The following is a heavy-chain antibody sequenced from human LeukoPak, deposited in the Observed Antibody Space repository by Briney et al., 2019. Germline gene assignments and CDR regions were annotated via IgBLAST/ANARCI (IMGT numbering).Heavy chain of an antibody. CDR2: TKQDGSAK. CDR1: GFTFSSHW. D-gene: IGHD2-2*02. V-gene: IGHV3-7*01. J-gene: IGHJ4*02. Sequence: PGGSLRLSCAASGFTFSSHWMSWVRQAPGKGLEWVANTKQDGSAKYYVDSVKGRFTISRDNSKNTLYLQMNSLRAGDTAVYYCARGNCSSTSCYTQRVLIDYWGQGTLVTVSP. CDR3: ARGNCSSTSCYTQRVLIDY.